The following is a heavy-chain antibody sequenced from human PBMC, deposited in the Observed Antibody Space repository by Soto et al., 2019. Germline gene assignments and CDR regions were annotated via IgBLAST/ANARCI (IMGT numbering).Heavy chain of an antibody. CDR1: SGSISSSNW. V-gene: IGHV4-4*02. J-gene: IGHJ5*02. Sequence: QVQLQESGPGLVKPSGTLSLTCAVSSGSISSSNWWSWVRQPPGKGLEWIGEIYHSGSTNYNPSLKGRVTISVDKSKNQFSLKLSSVTAADTAVYYCARGPLYCSSTSCNNWFDPWGQGTLVTVSS. CDR3: ARGPLYCSSTSCNNWFDP. D-gene: IGHD2-2*01. CDR2: IYHSGST.